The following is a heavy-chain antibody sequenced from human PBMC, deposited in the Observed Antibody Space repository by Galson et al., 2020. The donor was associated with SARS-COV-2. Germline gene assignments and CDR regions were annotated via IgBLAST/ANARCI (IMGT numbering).Heavy chain of an antibody. CDR3: ARDATWAMVGMEV. J-gene: IGHJ6*03. CDR2: INSSGDYI. Sequence: GGSLRLSCAASGFTFNIYSMNWVRQAPGKGLEWVSSINSSGDYIYYADSLKGRCTISRDNAKNSLLWQMNSVTGDEAAVDFCARDATWAMVGMEVGGKGAPVPVS. V-gene: IGHV3-21*01. CDR1: GFTFNIYS. D-gene: IGHD1-26*01.